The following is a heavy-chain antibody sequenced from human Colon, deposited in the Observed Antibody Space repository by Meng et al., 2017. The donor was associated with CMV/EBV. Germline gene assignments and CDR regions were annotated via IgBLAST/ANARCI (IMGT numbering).Heavy chain of an antibody. CDR2: MSPDTDKR. CDR3: VRAPFYDSRGYQWLDP. CDR1: GNAFTNSK. Sequence: GNAFTNSKVNWMRQATGQGLEWKACMSPDTDKRGHAQKFRGRITIARTTSLNTGYMKLSRLRSDDTAVYYCVRAPFYDSRGYQWLDPWGQGTLVTVSS. D-gene: IGHD3-22*01. V-gene: IGHV1-8*03. J-gene: IGHJ5*02.